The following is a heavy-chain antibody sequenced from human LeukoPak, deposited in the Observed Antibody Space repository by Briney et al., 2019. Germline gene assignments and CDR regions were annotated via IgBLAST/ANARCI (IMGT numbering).Heavy chain of an antibody. CDR2: INPNSGGT. J-gene: IGHJ4*01. CDR3: ARSQPHYYDSSGFPPLIDY. Sequence: ASVKVSCKASGHTFTGYYMHWVRQAPGQGLEWMGWINPNSGGTNYAQKFQGRVTMTRDTSISTAYMELSRLRSDDTAVYYCARSQPHYYDSSGFPPLIDYWGQEPWSPSPQ. CDR1: GHTFTGYY. D-gene: IGHD3-22*01. V-gene: IGHV1-2*02.